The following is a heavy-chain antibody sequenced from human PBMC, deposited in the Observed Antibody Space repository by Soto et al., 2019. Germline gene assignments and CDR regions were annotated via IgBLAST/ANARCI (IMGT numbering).Heavy chain of an antibody. V-gene: IGHV3-23*01. J-gene: IGHJ4*02. Sequence: EVQLLESGGGLVQPGGSLRLSCAASGFTFSSYAMSWVRQAPGKGLECVSAISGSGGSTYYADSVKGRFTISRDNSKNTLYLQMNSLRAEDTAVYYCAKVWRYCSGGSCYSEFDYWGQGTLVTVSS. CDR3: AKVWRYCSGGSCYSEFDY. CDR1: GFTFSSYA. CDR2: ISGSGGST. D-gene: IGHD2-15*01.